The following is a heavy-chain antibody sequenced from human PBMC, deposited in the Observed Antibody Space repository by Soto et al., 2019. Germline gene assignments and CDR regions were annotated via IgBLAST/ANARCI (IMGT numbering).Heavy chain of an antibody. V-gene: IGHV2-5*02. Sequence: QITLKESGPALVKPTQTLTLTCTFSGFSLSTSGVGVGWIRQPPGKALEWLALLFWDDDKRYSPSLESRLTVTKDTSKNQVVLTMPNMDPVDTATYYCAQLVNAYGGWSDALYIWGQGTMLTVSS. CDR3: AQLVNAYGGWSDALYI. CDR2: LFWDDDK. D-gene: IGHD6-19*01. CDR1: GFSLSTSGVG. J-gene: IGHJ3*02.